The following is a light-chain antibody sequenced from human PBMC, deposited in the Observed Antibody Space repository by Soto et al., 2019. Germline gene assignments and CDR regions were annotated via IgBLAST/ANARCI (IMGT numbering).Light chain of an antibody. J-gene: IGLJ2*01. V-gene: IGLV2-8*01. CDR3: SSYGGDNNLVV. CDR1: SSDIGGHNY. Sequence: QSVLTQPPSASGSPGQSVTVSCTGTSSDIGGHNYVSWYQQHPGKAPKVMIYEVSKRPSGVPDRFSGSKSGNTASLTVSGLQAGDEAYYYRSSYGGDNNLVVFGGGTKLTVL. CDR2: EVS.